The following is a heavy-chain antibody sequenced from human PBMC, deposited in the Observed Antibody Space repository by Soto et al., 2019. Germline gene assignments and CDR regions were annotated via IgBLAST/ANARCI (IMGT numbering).Heavy chain of an antibody. J-gene: IGHJ4*02. CDR3: ARDSSGSYFDY. Sequence: GGSLRLSCAASGFTVSSNYMSWVRQAPGKGLEWVSVIYSGGSTYYADSVKSRFTISRDNSKNTLYLQMNSLRAEDTAVYYCARDSSGSYFDYWGQGTLVTVSS. D-gene: IGHD1-26*01. V-gene: IGHV3-53*01. CDR2: IYSGGST. CDR1: GFTVSSNY.